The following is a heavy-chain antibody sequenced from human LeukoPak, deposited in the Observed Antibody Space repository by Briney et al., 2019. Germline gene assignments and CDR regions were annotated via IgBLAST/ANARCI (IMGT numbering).Heavy chain of an antibody. Sequence: SETLSLTCTVSGGSISSYYWSWIRQPPGKGLEWIGYIYYSGSTNYNPSLKSRVTISVDTSKNQFSLKLSSATAADTAVYYCARAPPYYDSSGYPFDYWGQGTLVTVSS. V-gene: IGHV4-59*01. D-gene: IGHD3-22*01. CDR1: GGSISSYY. J-gene: IGHJ4*02. CDR2: IYYSGST. CDR3: ARAPPYYDSSGYPFDY.